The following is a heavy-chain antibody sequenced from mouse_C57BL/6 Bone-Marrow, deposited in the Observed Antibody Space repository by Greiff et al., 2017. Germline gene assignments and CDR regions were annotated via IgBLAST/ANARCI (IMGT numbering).Heavy chain of an antibody. CDR3: ARHKGMYYGFYYAMDY. Sequence: EVQLVESGGDLVKPGGSLKLSCAASGFTFSSYGMSWVRQTPDKRLEWVATISSGGSYTYYPDSVKGRFTISRDNAKNTLYLQMSSLKSEDTAMYYGARHKGMYYGFYYAMDYWGQGTSVTVSS. CDR1: GFTFSSYG. J-gene: IGHJ4*01. CDR2: ISSGGSYT. D-gene: IGHD1-1*01. V-gene: IGHV5-6*01.